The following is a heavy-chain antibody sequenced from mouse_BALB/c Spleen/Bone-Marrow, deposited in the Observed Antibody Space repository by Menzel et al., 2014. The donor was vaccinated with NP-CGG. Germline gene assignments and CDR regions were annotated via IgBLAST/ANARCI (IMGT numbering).Heavy chain of an antibody. CDR2: IYPGDSDT. Sequence: VQVVESGAELVRPGSSVKISCKASGYAFSSYWMNWVKQRPGQGLEWIGQIYPGDSDTDYNGKFKGKATLTADKSFNTAYMQLTSLTSEDSAVYFCARGGISVDYWGQGTTLTVSS. CDR3: ARGGISVDY. V-gene: IGHV1-80*01. CDR1: GYAFSSYW. J-gene: IGHJ2*01.